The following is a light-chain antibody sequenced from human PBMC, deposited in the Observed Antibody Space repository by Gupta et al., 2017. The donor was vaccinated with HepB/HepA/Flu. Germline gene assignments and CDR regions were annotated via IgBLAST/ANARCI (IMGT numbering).Light chain of an antibody. V-gene: IGKV1-27*01. Sequence: DIQMTQSPSSLSASVGDRVTITCRASQGISNYLAWYQQKPGKVPKLLIYAASTLQSGVASRVSGSGSGTDFTLTISSLKPEDVATYYGQESPSTFDHGTKVDVK. CDR1: QGISNY. CDR3: QESPST. J-gene: IGKJ3*01. CDR2: AAS.